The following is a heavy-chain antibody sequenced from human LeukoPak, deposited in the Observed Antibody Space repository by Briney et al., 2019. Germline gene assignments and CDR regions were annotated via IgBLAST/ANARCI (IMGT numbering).Heavy chain of an antibody. CDR3: ARGDSTNQDGDYYGLDV. V-gene: IGHV4-4*07. D-gene: IGHD5/OR15-5a*01. CDR1: GGSISSHY. J-gene: IGHJ6*02. CDR2: IYSSGST. Sequence: SETLSLTCTVSGGSISSHYWSWIRQSAGKGLEWIGRIYSSGSTNYNPSLKSRATMSVDTSKNHFSLNLSSVTAADTAVYYCARGDSTNQDGDYYGLDVWGQGTTVTVSS.